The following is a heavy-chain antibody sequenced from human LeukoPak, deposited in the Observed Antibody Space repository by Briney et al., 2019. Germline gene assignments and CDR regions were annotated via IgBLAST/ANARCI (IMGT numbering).Heavy chain of an antibody. CDR3: AKDLSGSYYWGVFDY. V-gene: IGHV3-23*01. D-gene: IGHD1-26*01. CDR2: ISGSGGST. Sequence: PGGSLRLSCAASGFTFSSYAMSWVRQAPGTGLEWVSAISGSGGSTYYADSAKGRFTISRDNSKNTLYLQMNSLRAEDTAVYYCAKDLSGSYYWGVFDYWGQGTLVTVSS. J-gene: IGHJ4*02. CDR1: GFTFSSYA.